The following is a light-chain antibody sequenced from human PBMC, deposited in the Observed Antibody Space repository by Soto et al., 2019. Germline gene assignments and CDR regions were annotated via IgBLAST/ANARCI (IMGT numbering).Light chain of an antibody. CDR3: QQYHTSSIT. Sequence: GDRVTIPCLASQTISSWLAWYQQKPGKAPTLLIYDASTLERGVPSRFSGTGSGTEFTLSIDSLQPDDFATYYCQQYHTSSITFGQGTQLEI. CDR1: QTISSW. J-gene: IGKJ5*01. CDR2: DAS. V-gene: IGKV1-5*01.